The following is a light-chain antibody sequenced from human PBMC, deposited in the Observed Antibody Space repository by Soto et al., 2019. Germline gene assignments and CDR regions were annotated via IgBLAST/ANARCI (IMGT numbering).Light chain of an antibody. V-gene: IGKV3D-20*02. Sequence: EIVMTQSPGTLSLSPGERAILSCRASQSVSSSYLAWYQQKPGQAPRLLIYGASNRATGIPARFSGSGSGTDFTLTISSLEPEDFAVYYCQQRSNWPPITFGQGRRLEIK. CDR1: QSVSSSY. CDR3: QQRSNWPPIT. J-gene: IGKJ5*01. CDR2: GAS.